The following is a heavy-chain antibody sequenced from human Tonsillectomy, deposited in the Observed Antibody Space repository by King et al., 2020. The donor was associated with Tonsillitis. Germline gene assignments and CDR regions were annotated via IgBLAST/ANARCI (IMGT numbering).Heavy chain of an antibody. CDR1: GYSFTSYW. Sequence: VQLVQSGAEVKKPGESLRISCKGSGYSFTSYWSSWVRQMPGKGLEWMGRIESSDSDTNYSPSFQGHVTISADKSISTAYLQWSSLKASDTAMYYCATTRAGSSSSWYSLDYWGQGTLVTVSS. CDR2: IESSDSDT. D-gene: IGHD6-13*01. V-gene: IGHV5-10-1*03. CDR3: ATTRAGSSSSWYSLDY. J-gene: IGHJ4*02.